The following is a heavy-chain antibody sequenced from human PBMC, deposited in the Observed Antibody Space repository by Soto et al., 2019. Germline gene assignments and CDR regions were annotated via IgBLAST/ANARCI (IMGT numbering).Heavy chain of an antibody. CDR1: GFTLSSYG. D-gene: IGHD5-12*01. Sequence: PGGSLRLSCAASGFTLSSYGMHWVRQAPGKGLEWVAVIWYDGSNKYYADSVKGRFTISRDNSKSTLYLQMNSLRAEDTAVYYCAREGGSGYAYYYYGMDVWGQGTTVTVSS. V-gene: IGHV3-33*01. J-gene: IGHJ6*02. CDR3: AREGGSGYAYYYYGMDV. CDR2: IWYDGSNK.